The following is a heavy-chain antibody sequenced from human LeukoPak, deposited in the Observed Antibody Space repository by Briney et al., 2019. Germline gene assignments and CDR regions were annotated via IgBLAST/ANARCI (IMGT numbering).Heavy chain of an antibody. J-gene: IGHJ4*02. CDR2: ISSSSSYI. D-gene: IGHD5-12*01. Sequence: GGSLRLSCAASGFTFSSYSMNWVRQAPGKGLEWVSSISSSSSYIYYADSVKGRFTISRDNAKNSLYLQMNSLRAEDTAVYYCARGRDKGIVATTIDYRGQGTLVTVSS. CDR1: GFTFSSYS. CDR3: ARGRDKGIVATTIDY. V-gene: IGHV3-21*01.